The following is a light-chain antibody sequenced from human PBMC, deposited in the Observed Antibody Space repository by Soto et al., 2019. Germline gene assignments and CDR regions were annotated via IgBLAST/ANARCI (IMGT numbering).Light chain of an antibody. J-gene: IGKJ1*01. V-gene: IGKV1-5*01. CDR1: QSITSW. CDR3: QQYNKWPPWT. CDR2: DVS. Sequence: DIQMTQSPSTVSAYVGDSVTITCRASQSITSWLACYQQRPGKAPKLLIYDVSSLQSGVPSRFSGSGSGTEFSLTISGLQSDDFALYYCQQYNKWPPWTFGQGTKVDIK.